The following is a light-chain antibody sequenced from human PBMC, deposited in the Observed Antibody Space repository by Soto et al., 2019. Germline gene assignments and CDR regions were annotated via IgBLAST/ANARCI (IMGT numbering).Light chain of an antibody. Sequence: DIQMTQSPSSLSASVGDRVTITCRASQSISNSLNWYQRKLGKVPKVLIYGASSLQRGVPSRFSGRGSGTYFTLTISSLQPEDFATYYCQESYTALWGTFGEGTKVEI. V-gene: IGKV1-39*01. J-gene: IGKJ4*02. CDR2: GAS. CDR3: QESYTALWGT. CDR1: QSISNS.